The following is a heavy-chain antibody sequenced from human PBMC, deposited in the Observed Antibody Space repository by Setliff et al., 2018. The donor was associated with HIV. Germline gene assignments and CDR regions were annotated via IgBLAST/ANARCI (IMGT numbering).Heavy chain of an antibody. CDR1: GYTFTSYA. CDR2: INTNTGNP. Sequence: ASVKVSCKASGYTFTSYAMNWVRQAPGQGLEWMGWINTNTGNPTYAQGFTGRFVFSLDTSVSTAFLQISSRKAEDTAVYFCAREKTLGALDIWGQGTMVTVSS. V-gene: IGHV7-4-1*02. J-gene: IGHJ3*02. CDR3: AREKTLGALDI.